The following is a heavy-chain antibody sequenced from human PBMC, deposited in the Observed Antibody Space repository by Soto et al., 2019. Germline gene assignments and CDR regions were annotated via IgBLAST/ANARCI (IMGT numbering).Heavy chain of an antibody. Sequence: ESLSNPCNGSPYNFPTLRITWARPIHGKGLAWIGQVDPNESYADYNPSFQGHVVISADKSINTAYLQWTSLKASDTAMYFSAILGHLYSDSAPDLWGQGATVTLSS. V-gene: IGHV5-10-1*01. J-gene: IGHJ6*02. D-gene: IGHD4-17*01. CDR1: PYNFPTLR. CDR2: VDPNESYA. CDR3: AILGHLYSDSAPDL.